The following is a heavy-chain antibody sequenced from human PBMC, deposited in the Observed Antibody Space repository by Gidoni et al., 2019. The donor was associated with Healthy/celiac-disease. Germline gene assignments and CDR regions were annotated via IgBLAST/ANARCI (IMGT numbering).Heavy chain of an antibody. CDR1: GFTFSSYA. D-gene: IGHD4-4*01. Sequence: QVQLVESGGGVVQPGRSLRLSCAASGFTFSSYAMHWVRQAPGKGLEWVAVISYDGSNKYYADSVKGRFTSSRDNSKSTLYLQMNSLRAEDTAVYYCARDPLGTYSNYENYYYYYGMDVWGQGTTVTVSS. J-gene: IGHJ6*02. V-gene: IGHV3-30-3*01. CDR3: ARDPLGTYSNYENYYYYYGMDV. CDR2: ISYDGSNK.